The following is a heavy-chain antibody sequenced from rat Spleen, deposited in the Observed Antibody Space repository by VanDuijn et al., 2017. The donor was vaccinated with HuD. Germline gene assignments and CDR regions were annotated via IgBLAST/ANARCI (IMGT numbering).Heavy chain of an antibody. D-gene: IGHD1-11*01. CDR3: ARGAYGGYSEWFDY. CDR1: GFSLMDYS. Sequence: QVQLKESGPGLVQPSQTLSLTCSVSGFSLMDYSIHWVRQPPGKGLEWMGRMKHDGETYYNSAFKSRLSISRDTSKNQVFLKMNSLQSEDTTTYYCARGAYGGYSEWFDYWGQGVMVTVSS. V-gene: IGHV2S30*01. J-gene: IGHJ2*01. CDR2: MKHDGET.